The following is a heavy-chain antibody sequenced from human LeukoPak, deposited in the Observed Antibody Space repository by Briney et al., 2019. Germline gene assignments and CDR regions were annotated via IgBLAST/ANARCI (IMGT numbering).Heavy chain of an antibody. Sequence: GSLRLSCAASGFTFSCYSMNWVRQPPGKGLEWIGEINHSGSTNYNPSLKSRVTISVDTSKNQFSLKLSSVTAADTAVYYCARVDPAGVTTPYYFDYWGQGTLVTVSS. CDR2: INHSGST. V-gene: IGHV4-34*01. CDR3: ARVDPAGVTTPYYFDY. CDR1: GFTFSCYS. D-gene: IGHD4-17*01. J-gene: IGHJ4*02.